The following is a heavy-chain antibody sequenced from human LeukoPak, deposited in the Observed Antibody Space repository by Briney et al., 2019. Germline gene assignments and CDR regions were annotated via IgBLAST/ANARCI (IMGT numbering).Heavy chain of an antibody. V-gene: IGHV3-7*03. CDR3: AKDPVGYGGNYFDY. D-gene: IGHD4-23*01. Sequence: GGTLRLSCAASGFTFSSYGMSWVRQAPGKGLEWVANIKQDGSEKYYVDSVKGRFTISRDNAKNSLYLQMNSLRAEDTALYYCAKDPVGYGGNYFDYWGQGALVTVSS. CDR1: GFTFSSYG. CDR2: IKQDGSEK. J-gene: IGHJ4*02.